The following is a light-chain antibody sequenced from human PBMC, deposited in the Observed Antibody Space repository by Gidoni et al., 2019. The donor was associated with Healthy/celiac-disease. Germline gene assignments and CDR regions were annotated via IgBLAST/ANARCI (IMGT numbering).Light chain of an antibody. CDR3: QQRSNWRFT. CDR1: QSVSSY. Sequence: DIVLTHSPATLSLSPGESATLSCRPSQSVSSYLAWYQQKPGQAPRLLIYDASNRATGIPARFSGSGSRTDFTLTISSLEPEDFAVYYCQQRSNWRFTFGPGTKVDIK. CDR2: DAS. J-gene: IGKJ3*01. V-gene: IGKV3-11*01.